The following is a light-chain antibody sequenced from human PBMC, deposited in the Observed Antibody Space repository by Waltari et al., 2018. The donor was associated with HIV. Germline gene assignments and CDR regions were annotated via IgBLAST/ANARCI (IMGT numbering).Light chain of an antibody. CDR1: SNDVGGSDS. J-gene: IGLJ2*01. CDR3: CSYAGSNTFV. V-gene: IGLV2-11*01. CDR2: DVN. Sequence: QSALTQPRSVSGSPGQSVALSCTGTSNDVGGSDSVSWYQHHPGKAPKLMIFDVNKRPSGVPDRFSGSKSGNTASLTISGLQAEDEADYSCCSYAGSNTFVFGGGTKLTVL.